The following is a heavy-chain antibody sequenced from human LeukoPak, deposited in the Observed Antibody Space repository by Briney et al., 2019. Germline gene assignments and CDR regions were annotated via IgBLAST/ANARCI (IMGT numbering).Heavy chain of an antibody. J-gene: IGHJ4*02. CDR2: IYPGDSDT. V-gene: IGHV5-51*01. CDR3: ARHSKPNCSGGSCYSSGLAY. CDR1: GYSFTSYW. Sequence: GESLKISCKGSGYSFTSYWIGWVRQMPGKGLEWMGIIYPGDSDTRYSASFQGQVTISADKSTSTAYLQWSSLKASDTAMYYCARHSKPNCSGGSCYSSGLAYWGQGTLVTVSS. D-gene: IGHD2-15*01.